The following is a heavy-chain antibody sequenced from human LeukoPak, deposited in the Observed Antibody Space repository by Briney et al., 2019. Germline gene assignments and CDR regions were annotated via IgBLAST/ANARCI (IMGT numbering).Heavy chain of an antibody. Sequence: SETLSLTCAVYGGSFSGFYWSWIRQPPGKGLEWIGEINHRGSTNYNPSLKSRVTISVDTSKNQFSLKLSSVTAADTAVYYCARVPKYFDLWGRGTLVTVSS. J-gene: IGHJ2*01. V-gene: IGHV4-34*01. CDR2: INHRGST. CDR1: GGSFSGFY. CDR3: ARVPKYFDL.